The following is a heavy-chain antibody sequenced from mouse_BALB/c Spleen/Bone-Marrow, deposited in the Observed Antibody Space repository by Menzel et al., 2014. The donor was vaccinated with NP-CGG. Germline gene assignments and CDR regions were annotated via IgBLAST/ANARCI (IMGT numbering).Heavy chain of an antibody. CDR1: GFTFSSFG. J-gene: IGHJ4*01. V-gene: IGHV5-17*02. CDR2: ISSGSSTI. D-gene: IGHD2-4*01. Sequence: DVPVAESGGGLVQPGLPPKLSCAASGFTFSSFGMHWVRQAPEKGLEWVAYISSGSSTIYYADTVKGRFTISRDNPKNTLFLQMTSLRSEDTAMYYCARSGIYYDYDGKIYYTMQHWAQGTPVTVSS. CDR3: ARSGIYYDYDGKIYYTMQH.